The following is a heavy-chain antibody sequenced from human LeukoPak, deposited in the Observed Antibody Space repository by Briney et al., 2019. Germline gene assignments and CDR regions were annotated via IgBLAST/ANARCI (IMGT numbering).Heavy chain of an antibody. Sequence: GGSLRLSCAASGFTFSTYTMNWVRQAPGKGLEWVSSSSSSSNNIYYADSVKGRFTISRDSAMNSVYLQMNSLRVEGTAVYYCARGYQRPDYWGQGTLITVSS. D-gene: IGHD2-2*01. CDR2: SSSSSNNI. CDR1: GFTFSTYT. V-gene: IGHV3-21*01. CDR3: ARGYQRPDY. J-gene: IGHJ4*02.